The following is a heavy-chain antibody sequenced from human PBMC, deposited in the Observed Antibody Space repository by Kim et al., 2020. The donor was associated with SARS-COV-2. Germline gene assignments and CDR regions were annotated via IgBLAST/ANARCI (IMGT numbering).Heavy chain of an antibody. Sequence: GESLKISRKGSGYSFTSYWISWVRQMPGKGLEWMGRIDPSDSYTNYSPSFQGHVTISADKSISTAYLQWSSLKASDTAMYYCARHLDTAEGTYGMDVWGQGTTVTVSS. CDR1: GYSFTSYW. D-gene: IGHD5-18*01. J-gene: IGHJ6*02. CDR3: ARHLDTAEGTYGMDV. CDR2: IDPSDSYT. V-gene: IGHV5-10-1*01.